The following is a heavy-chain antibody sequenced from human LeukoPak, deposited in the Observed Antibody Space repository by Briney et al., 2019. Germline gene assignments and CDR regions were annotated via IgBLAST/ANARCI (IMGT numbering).Heavy chain of an antibody. J-gene: IGHJ5*02. CDR3: TRGHWGLQS. D-gene: IGHD7-27*01. CDR2: IHRSGNS. Sequence: SETLSLTCTVSGASVSDYYWSWIRQSPGKGLEWISYIHRSGNSDYNPSLRSRFTTSLDTSKNQFFLNLISVTAADTAVYYCTRGHWGLQSWSQGTLVTVSS. V-gene: IGHV4-59*02. CDR1: GASVSDYY.